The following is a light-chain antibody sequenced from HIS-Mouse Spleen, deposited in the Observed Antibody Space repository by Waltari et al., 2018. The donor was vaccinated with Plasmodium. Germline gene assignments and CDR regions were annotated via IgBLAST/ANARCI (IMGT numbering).Light chain of an antibody. CDR2: KAC. J-gene: IGKJ1*01. Sequence: DIQMTQSPSTLSASVGDRVTITCRASQSISSRLAWYQQKPGKAPKLLIYKACSLESGVPSRFSGSGSGTECTLTISSLQPDDFATYYCQQYNSYSWTFGQGTKVEIK. CDR3: QQYNSYSWT. CDR1: QSISSR. V-gene: IGKV1-5*03.